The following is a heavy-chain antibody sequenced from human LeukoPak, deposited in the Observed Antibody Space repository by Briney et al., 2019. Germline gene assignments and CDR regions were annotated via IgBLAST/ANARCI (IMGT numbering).Heavy chain of an antibody. V-gene: IGHV3-21*01. D-gene: IGHD3-10*01. J-gene: IGHJ4*02. CDR1: GFTFSNAW. CDR3: AREGYYGSGSSVKG. CDR2: ISSSSSYI. Sequence: PGGSLRLSCAASGFTFSNAWMSWVRQAPGKGLEWVSSISSSSSYIYYADSVKGRFTISRDNAKNSLYLQMNSLRAEDTAVYYCAREGYYGSGSSVKGWGQGTLVTVSS.